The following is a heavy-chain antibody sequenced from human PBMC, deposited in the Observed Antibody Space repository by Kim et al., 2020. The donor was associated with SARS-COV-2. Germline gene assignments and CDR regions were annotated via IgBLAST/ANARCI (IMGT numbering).Heavy chain of an antibody. CDR1: GFTFSDYY. CDR2: ISSSNSYT. D-gene: IGHD6-13*01. V-gene: IGHV3-11*06. J-gene: IGHJ4*02. CDR3: AIGAAVGTRFDY. Sequence: GGSLRLSSAASGFTFSDYYMSWIRQAPGEGLEWISYISSSNSYTNYADSVKGRFTISRDNAKNSLYLQMNSLSAEDTAVYYCAIGAAVGTRFDYWGQGT.